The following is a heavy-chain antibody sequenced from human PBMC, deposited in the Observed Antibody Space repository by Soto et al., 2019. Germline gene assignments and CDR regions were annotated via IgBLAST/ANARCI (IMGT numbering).Heavy chain of an antibody. CDR2: IIPIFGTA. CDR3: ARAGDGDYPTGYGMDF. CDR1: GGTFSSYA. Sequence: ASVKVSCKASGGTFSSYAISWVRQAPGQGLEWMGGIIPIFGTANYAQKFQGRVTITADESTSTAYMELSSLRSEDTAVYYCARAGDGDYPTGYGMDFWRQGTTVTVSS. V-gene: IGHV1-69*13. D-gene: IGHD4-17*01. J-gene: IGHJ6*02.